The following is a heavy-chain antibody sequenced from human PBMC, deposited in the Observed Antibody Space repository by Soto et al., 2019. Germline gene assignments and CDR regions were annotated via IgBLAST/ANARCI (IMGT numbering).Heavy chain of an antibody. J-gene: IGHJ5*02. CDR3: ARDYGAGAKCSGGSCSTVLGWFDP. Sequence: GGSLRLSCAASGFTFSSYSMNWVRQAPGKGLEWVSYISSSSSTIYYADSVKGRFTISRDNAKNSLYLQMNSLRDEDTAVYYCARDYGAGAKCSGGSCSTVLGWFDPWGQGTLVTVSS. CDR2: ISSSSSTI. D-gene: IGHD2-15*01. CDR1: GFTFSSYS. V-gene: IGHV3-48*02.